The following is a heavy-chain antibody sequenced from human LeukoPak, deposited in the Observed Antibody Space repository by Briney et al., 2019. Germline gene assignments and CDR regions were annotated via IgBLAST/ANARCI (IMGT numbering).Heavy chain of an antibody. CDR1: GGSISSSSYY. D-gene: IGHD4-17*01. V-gene: IGHV4-30-4*08. CDR3: ARYDYGDYDFDY. Sequence: SETLSLTCTVSGGSISSSSYYWGWIRQPPGKGLEWIGYIYYSGSTYYNPSLKSRVTISVDTSKNQFSLKLSSVTAADTAVYYCARYDYGDYDFDYWGQGTLVTVSS. CDR2: IYYSGST. J-gene: IGHJ4*02.